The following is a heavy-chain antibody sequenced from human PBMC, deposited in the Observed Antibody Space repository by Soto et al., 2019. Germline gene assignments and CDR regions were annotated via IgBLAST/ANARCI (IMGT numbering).Heavy chain of an antibody. J-gene: IGHJ4*02. D-gene: IGHD3-22*01. CDR1: GYTFTSYG. CDR2: ISAYNGNT. Sequence: ASVKVSCKASGYTFTSYGISWVRQAPGQGLEWMRWISAYNGNTNYAQKLQGRVTMTTDTSTSTAYMELRSLRSDDTAVYYCARDWPYDSSGYYIPLYWGQGTLVTVSS. CDR3: ARDWPYDSSGYYIPLY. V-gene: IGHV1-18*01.